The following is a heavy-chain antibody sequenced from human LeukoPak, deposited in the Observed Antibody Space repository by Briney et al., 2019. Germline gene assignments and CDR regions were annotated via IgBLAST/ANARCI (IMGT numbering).Heavy chain of an antibody. J-gene: IGHJ4*02. CDR2: IYHSGST. CDR1: GGSISGGGYY. V-gene: IGHV4-30-2*01. Sequence: SQTLSLTCTVSGGSISGGGYYWSWIRQPPGKGLEWIGYIYHSGSTYYNPSLKSRVTISVDGSKNQFSLKLSSVTAADTAVYYCARVREQLFDYWGQGTLVTVSS. CDR3: ARVREQLFDY. D-gene: IGHD6-13*01.